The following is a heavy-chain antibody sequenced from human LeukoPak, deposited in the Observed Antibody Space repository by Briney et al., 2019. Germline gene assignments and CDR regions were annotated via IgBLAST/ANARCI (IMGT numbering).Heavy chain of an antibody. CDR3: AREELGYFDY. V-gene: IGHV4-30-2*01. CDR2: IYHSGST. CDR1: GGSISSGGYS. Sequence: SQTLSLTCAVSGGSISSGGYSWSWIRQPPGKGLEWIGYIYHSGSTYYNPSLKSRVTISVDTSKNQFSLKLSSVTAADTAVYYCAREELGYFDYWGQGTLVTVSS. J-gene: IGHJ4*02. D-gene: IGHD1-7*01.